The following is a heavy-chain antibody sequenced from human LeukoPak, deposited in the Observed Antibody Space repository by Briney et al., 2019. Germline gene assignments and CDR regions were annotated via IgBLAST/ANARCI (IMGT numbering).Heavy chain of an antibody. J-gene: IGHJ3*02. CDR1: GFTFSSYA. V-gene: IGHV3-30*04. CDR2: ISDDGSNK. CDR3: ARVDDLDAFDM. Sequence: GVSLRLSCAASGFTFSSYAMHWVRQAPGKGLEWVAVISDDGSNKYYADSVKGRFTISRDNSKNTLYLQMSSLRGEDTAVYYCARVDDLDAFDMWGQGTMVTVSS. D-gene: IGHD2-2*03.